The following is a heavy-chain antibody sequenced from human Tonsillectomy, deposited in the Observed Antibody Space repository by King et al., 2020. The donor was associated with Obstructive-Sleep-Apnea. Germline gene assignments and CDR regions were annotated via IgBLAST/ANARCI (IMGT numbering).Heavy chain of an antibody. CDR2: MYYSGNT. V-gene: IGHV4-59*08. Sequence: VQLQESGPGLVKPSETLSLTCTVSGGSISNYYWSWIRQPPGKGLEWIGYMYYSGNTNFNPSLKSRVTISADTSKIQFSLRLRSVTAADTAVYYCARHRGVEDYGGYGDYFDYWGQGTQVTVSS. CDR3: ARHRGVEDYGGYGDYFDY. D-gene: IGHD5-12*01. J-gene: IGHJ4*02. CDR1: GGSISNYY.